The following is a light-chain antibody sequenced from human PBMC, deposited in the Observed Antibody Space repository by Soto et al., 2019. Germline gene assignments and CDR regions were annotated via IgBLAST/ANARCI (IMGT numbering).Light chain of an antibody. CDR1: QSLLHSNGRTY. V-gene: IGKV2D-29*01. CDR2: EVS. CDR3: LQSIRLPLT. J-gene: IGKJ4*01. Sequence: DIVMTQTPLSLSVTPGQSASISCTSSQSLLHSNGRTYLYWYLQKPGQPPQLLIYEVSNRFSGGPERVSGSGSGTDVTLKISRVEAEDVGVYYCLQSIRLPLTFGGGTKVEIK.